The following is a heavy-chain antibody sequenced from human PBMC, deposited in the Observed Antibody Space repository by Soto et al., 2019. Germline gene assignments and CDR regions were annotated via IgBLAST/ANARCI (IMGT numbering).Heavy chain of an antibody. D-gene: IGHD1-26*01. CDR3: ARHTAEGIFTHRGALGY. V-gene: IGHV3-30-3*01. CDR2: ISYDGSEK. J-gene: IGHJ4*02. Sequence: VQLVESGGGVAQPGRSLRLSCAASGFTFNNYALHWVRQSPGKGLEWVALISYDGSEKKYADSVKGRFTISRDNSNNTLFLELSGLRTEDTAVYYCARHTAEGIFTHRGALGYWGQGTLITVSS. CDR1: GFTFNNYA.